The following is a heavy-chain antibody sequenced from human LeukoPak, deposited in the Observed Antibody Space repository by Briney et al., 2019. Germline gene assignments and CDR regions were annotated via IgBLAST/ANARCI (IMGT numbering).Heavy chain of an antibody. CDR2: ISSGSSYI. D-gene: IGHD2-15*01. Sequence: GGSLRLSCAASGFIFSSYSMNWVRQAPGKGLEWVSSISSGSSYIYYADSLKGRFTISRDNAKNSLYLQMNSLRAEDTAVYYCARDVSRISDYWGQGTLVTVSS. J-gene: IGHJ4*02. V-gene: IGHV3-21*01. CDR3: ARDVSRISDY. CDR1: GFIFSSYS.